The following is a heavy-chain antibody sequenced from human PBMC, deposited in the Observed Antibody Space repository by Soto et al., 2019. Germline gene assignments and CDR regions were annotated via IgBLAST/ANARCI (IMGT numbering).Heavy chain of an antibody. J-gene: IGHJ3*02. D-gene: IGHD3-22*01. CDR2: IYPGDSDT. CDR1: GYSFTSYW. V-gene: IGHV5-51*01. CDR3: ARVLSYYYDSSGYYDAFDI. Sequence: PGESLKISCKGSGYSFTSYWIGWVCQMPGKGLEWMGIIYPGDSDTRYSPSFQGQVTISADKSISTAYLQWSSLKASDTAMYYCARVLSYYYDSSGYYDAFDIWGQGTMVTVSS.